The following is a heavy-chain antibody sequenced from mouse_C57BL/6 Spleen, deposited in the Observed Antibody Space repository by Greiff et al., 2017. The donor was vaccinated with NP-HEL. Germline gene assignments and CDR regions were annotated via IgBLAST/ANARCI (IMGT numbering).Heavy chain of an antibody. CDR1: GYAFSSSW. V-gene: IGHV1-82*01. D-gene: IGHD3-3*01. Sequence: QVQLQQPGPELVKPGASVKISCKASGYAFSSSWMNWVKQRPGKGLEWIGRIYPGDGDTNYNGKFKGKATLTADKSSSTAYMQLSSLTSEDSAVYFCAREGLAMDYWGQGTSVTVSS. CDR2: IYPGDGDT. CDR3: AREGLAMDY. J-gene: IGHJ4*01.